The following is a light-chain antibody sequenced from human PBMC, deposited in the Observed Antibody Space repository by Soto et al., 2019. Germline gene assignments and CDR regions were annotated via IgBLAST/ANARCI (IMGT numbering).Light chain of an antibody. V-gene: IGKV1-5*01. CDR1: QSSSSW. CDR3: QQYNSYSVT. J-gene: IGKJ2*01. CDR2: DAS. Sequence: DIQMTQSPSTLSASVGDRVTITCRASQSSSSWLAWYQQKPGKAPKLLIYDASSLESGVPSRFSGSGSGTEFTRTISSLQPDDLATYYCQQYNSYSVTFGQGTKLEIQ.